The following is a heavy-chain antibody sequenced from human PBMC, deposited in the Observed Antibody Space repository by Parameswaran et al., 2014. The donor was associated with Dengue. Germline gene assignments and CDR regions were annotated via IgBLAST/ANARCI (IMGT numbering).Heavy chain of an antibody. J-gene: IGHJ4*02. CDR2: INPNSGGT. V-gene: IGHV1-2*02. CDR3: ARDLVGATTG. D-gene: IGHD1-26*01. Sequence: WVRQAPGQGLEWMGWINPNSGGTNYAQKFQGRVTMTRDTSISTAYMELSRLRSDDTAVYYCARDLVGATTGWGQGTLVPSPQ.